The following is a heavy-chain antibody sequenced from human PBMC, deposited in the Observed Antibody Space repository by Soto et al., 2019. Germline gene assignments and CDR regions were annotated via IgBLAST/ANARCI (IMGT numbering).Heavy chain of an antibody. D-gene: IGHD1-26*01. CDR3: SKGGSKAGMDV. CDR2: VSNDENK. CDR1: GFTFSDYG. V-gene: IGHV3-30*18. Sequence: GGSLRLSCAASGFTFSDYGMHWVRQAPGKGLEWVAVVSNDENKYYTDSVKGRFTISRDNSKNTVYLQMNGLRPDDTAVYYCSKGGSKAGMDVWGQGTTGTVS. J-gene: IGHJ6*02.